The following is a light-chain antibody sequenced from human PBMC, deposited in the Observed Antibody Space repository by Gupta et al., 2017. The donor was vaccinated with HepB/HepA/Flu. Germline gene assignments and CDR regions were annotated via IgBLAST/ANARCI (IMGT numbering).Light chain of an antibody. J-gene: IGKJ5*01. CDR2: WAS. CDR3: QQYYSTPPIT. V-gene: IGKV4-1*01. CDR1: QSVLYSSNNKNY. Sequence: DIVMTQSPDSLAVSLGERPTINCKSSQSVLYSSNNKNYLAWYQQKPGQPPKLLIYWASTRESGVPDRFSGSGSATDFTLTISSLQAEDVAVYYCQQYYSTPPITFGQGTRLEIK.